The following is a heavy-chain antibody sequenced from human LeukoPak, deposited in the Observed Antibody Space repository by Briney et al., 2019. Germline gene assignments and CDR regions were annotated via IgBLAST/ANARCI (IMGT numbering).Heavy chain of an antibody. J-gene: IGHJ4*02. CDR2: ISSGSTTI. Sequence: PGGSLRLFCAASGFTFSSYSMNWVRQAPGKGLDWVSYISSGSTTIYYADSVKGRFTISKDNAKNSLYLQMNSLRAEDTAVYYCASENFEYWGQGTLVTVSS. CDR1: GFTFSSYS. V-gene: IGHV3-48*04. CDR3: ASENFEY.